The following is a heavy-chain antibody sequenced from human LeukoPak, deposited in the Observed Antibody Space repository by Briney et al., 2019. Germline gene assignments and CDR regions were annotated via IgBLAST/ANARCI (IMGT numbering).Heavy chain of an antibody. CDR1: GYTLTELS. J-gene: IGHJ4*02. D-gene: IGHD3-9*01. CDR2: FYPEDGET. V-gene: IGHV1-24*01. CDR3: AVLRYFDWLADYFDY. Sequence: ASVTVSCKVSGYTLTELSMHWVRQAPGKGLEWMGGFYPEDGETIYAQKFQGRVTMTEDTSTDTAYMELSSLRSEDTAVYYCAVLRYFDWLADYFDYWGQGTLVTVSS.